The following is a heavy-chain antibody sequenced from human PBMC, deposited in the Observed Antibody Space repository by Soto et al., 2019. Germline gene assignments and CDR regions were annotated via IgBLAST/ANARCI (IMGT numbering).Heavy chain of an antibody. CDR2: ISFDGSNK. D-gene: IGHD2-2*01. J-gene: IGHJ6*02. V-gene: IGHV3-30*18. CDR3: VKDRSSASSSYHYGMDV. CDR1: ALAFSSYG. Sequence: GESLKISCAASALAFSSYGMYWVRQAPGKGLEWVAVISFDGSNKYYADSVKGRFTVSRDNSKNTLYLQMDSLRAEDTAVYYCVKDRSSASSSYHYGMDVWGQGTTVTVSS.